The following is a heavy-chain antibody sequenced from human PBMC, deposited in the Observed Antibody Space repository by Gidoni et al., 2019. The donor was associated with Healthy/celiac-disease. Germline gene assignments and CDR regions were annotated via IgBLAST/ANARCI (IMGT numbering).Heavy chain of an antibody. CDR2: IIPILGIA. Sequence: QVQLVQSGAEVKKPGSSVKVSCKASGGTFSSYTISWVRQVPGQGLEWMGRIIPILGIANYAQKFQGRVTITADKSTSTAYMELSSLRSEDTAVYYCARDLRGTFYYYYGMDVWGQGTTVTVSS. D-gene: IGHD1-1*01. J-gene: IGHJ6*02. CDR3: ARDLRGTFYYYYGMDV. CDR1: GGTFSSYT. V-gene: IGHV1-69*08.